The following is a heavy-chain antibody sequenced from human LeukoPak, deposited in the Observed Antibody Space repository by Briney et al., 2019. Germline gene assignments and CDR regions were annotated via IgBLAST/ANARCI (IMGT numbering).Heavy chain of an antibody. CDR2: GRYSGKT. D-gene: IGHD3-22*01. CDR3: ARHYYDSSGSRRDYYFDY. CDR1: GGSISSSSDY. Sequence: SETLSLTCTVSGGSISSSSDYWGWFRQPPGKGLEWIGSGRYSGKTYYTPSLKSRVTMSVDTSRSQFSLKLSSVTAADTAVYFCARHYYDSSGSRRDYYFDYWGPGTLVTVSS. J-gene: IGHJ4*02. V-gene: IGHV4-39*01.